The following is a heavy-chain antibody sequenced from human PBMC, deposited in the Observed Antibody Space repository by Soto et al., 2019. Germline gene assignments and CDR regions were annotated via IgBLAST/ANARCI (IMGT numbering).Heavy chain of an antibody. D-gene: IGHD2-15*01. CDR3: VRTSLVVAAATREDY. J-gene: IGHJ4*02. Sequence: EVQLVESGGGLVQPGESLRLSCAASGFTFSSYWMHWVRQAPGKGPVWVSRINSDGSSTSYAGSVKGRFTISRDNAKNTLYLQMNSLRAEDTAVYYCVRTSLVVAAATREDYRGQGTLVTVSS. CDR1: GFTFSSYW. V-gene: IGHV3-74*01. CDR2: INSDGSST.